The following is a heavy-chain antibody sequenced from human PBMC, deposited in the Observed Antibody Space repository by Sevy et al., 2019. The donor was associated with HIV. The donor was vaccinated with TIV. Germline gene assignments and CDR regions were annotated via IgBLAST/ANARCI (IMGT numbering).Heavy chain of an antibody. V-gene: IGHV3-15*01. CDR1: GLTFNNAW. D-gene: IGHD3-9*01. CDR3: ATAPGYYDSAPFDY. CDR2: IKNKIDGETT. Sequence: GGSLRLSCAVSGLTFNNAWMNWVRQAPGTGLQWVGLIKNKIDGETTDYAAPVKGRFTISRDDSKNTLFLQMNSLKIEDTAVYYCATAPGYYDSAPFDYWGPGTLVTVSS. J-gene: IGHJ4*02.